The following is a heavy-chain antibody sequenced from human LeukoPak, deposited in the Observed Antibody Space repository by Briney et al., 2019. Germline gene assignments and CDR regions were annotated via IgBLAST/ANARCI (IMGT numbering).Heavy chain of an antibody. J-gene: IGHJ6*02. Sequence: GRSLRLSCAASGFTFSSYGMRWVRQAPGKGLEWVAVISYDGSNKYYADSVKGRFTISRDNSKNTLYLQMNSLRAEDTAVYYCATGGIGYSYYYGMDVWGQGTTVTVSS. D-gene: IGHD5-18*01. CDR1: GFTFSSYG. CDR3: ATGGIGYSYYYGMDV. V-gene: IGHV3-30*03. CDR2: ISYDGSNK.